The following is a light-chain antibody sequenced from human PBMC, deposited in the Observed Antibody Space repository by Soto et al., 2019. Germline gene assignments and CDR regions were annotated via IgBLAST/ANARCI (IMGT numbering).Light chain of an antibody. CDR2: GAS. CDR1: QSVSSTY. CDR3: QPYGSSPRT. J-gene: IGKJ4*01. Sequence: EIVLTQSPGTLSLSPGERATLSCRASQSVSSTYLAWYQQKPGQAPRLLIYGASSRATGIPDRFSGSGSGTDFTLTISILEPEDFAVYYCQPYGSSPRTFGGGTKVEIK. V-gene: IGKV3-20*01.